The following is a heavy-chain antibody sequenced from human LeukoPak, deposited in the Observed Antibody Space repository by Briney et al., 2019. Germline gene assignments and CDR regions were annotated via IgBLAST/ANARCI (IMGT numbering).Heavy chain of an antibody. D-gene: IGHD6-19*01. Sequence: RPGGSLRLSCAASGFTFDDYGMTWVRQAPGKGLEWVSGINWNGGSTGYADSVKGRFTISRDNAKNSLYLQMNSLRVEDTALYYCARGIAVREVLHAFPIWGQGTMVTVSS. CDR1: GFTFDDYG. CDR3: ARGIAVREVLHAFPI. V-gene: IGHV3-20*04. J-gene: IGHJ3*02. CDR2: INWNGGST.